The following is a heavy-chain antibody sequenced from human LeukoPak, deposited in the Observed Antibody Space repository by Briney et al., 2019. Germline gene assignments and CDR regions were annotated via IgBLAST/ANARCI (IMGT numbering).Heavy chain of an antibody. CDR1: GGSITSGNYY. V-gene: IGHV4-39*01. CDR2: IYYSGAT. CDR3: AGHGGYYDSRSFFGY. Sequence: SETLSLTCTVSGGSITSGNYYWVWIRQSPGKGLEWIGSIYYSGATYHNPSLKSRVTISVDTSKNQFSLKLGSVTAADTAVYYCAGHGGYYDSRSFFGYWGQGSLVTVSA. D-gene: IGHD3-22*01. J-gene: IGHJ4*02.